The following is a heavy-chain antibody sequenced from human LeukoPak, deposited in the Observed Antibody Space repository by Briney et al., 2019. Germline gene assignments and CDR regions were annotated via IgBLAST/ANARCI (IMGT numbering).Heavy chain of an antibody. Sequence: PSETLSLTCTVSGXSISSSYWSWIRQPAGKGLEWIGRLYTSGSTNYNYNPSLKSRVTMSVDTSKNHFSLNLTSVTAADTAVYYCARDPNSALWGQGTLVTVSS. CDR1: GXSISSSY. CDR2: LYTSGST. J-gene: IGHJ4*02. D-gene: IGHD2-21*01. V-gene: IGHV4-4*07. CDR3: ARDPNSAL.